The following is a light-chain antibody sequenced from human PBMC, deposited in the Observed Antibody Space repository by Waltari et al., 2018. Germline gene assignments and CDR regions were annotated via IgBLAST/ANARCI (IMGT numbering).Light chain of an antibody. J-gene: IGKJ1*01. Sequence: SCRASQSVARALAWYQQKPGQPPRLLIDNTYTRATGVPDRFSGGGSGTDFSLTISRLEPEDFAVYYCQNYVRLPATFGQGTKVEIK. CDR3: QNYVRLPAT. V-gene: IGKV3-20*01. CDR2: NTY. CDR1: QSVARA.